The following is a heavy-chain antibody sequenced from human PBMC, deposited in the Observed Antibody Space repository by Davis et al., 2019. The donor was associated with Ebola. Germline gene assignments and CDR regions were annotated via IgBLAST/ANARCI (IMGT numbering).Heavy chain of an antibody. CDR2: ISGSGRNT. J-gene: IGHJ4*02. CDR3: TRDRPDPMGTYHPLFDF. V-gene: IGHV3-23*01. CDR1: GFIFDKYG. D-gene: IGHD7-27*01. Sequence: PGGSLRLSCAASGFIFDKYGINWVRQAPGRGLEWVAAISGSGRNTYYTDSVKGRFTISRDNAENMLYLHMSSLTAEDSAVYYCTRDRPDPMGTYHPLFDFWGQGALVTVSS.